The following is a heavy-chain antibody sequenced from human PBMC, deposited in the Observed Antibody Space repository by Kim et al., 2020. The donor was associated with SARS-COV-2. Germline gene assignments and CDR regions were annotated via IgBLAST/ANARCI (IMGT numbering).Heavy chain of an antibody. J-gene: IGHJ6*02. V-gene: IGHV4-39*01. Sequence: TPSLKSRVTISVATSKNQFSLKLSSVTAADTAVYYCARRRAENYYYGMDVWGQGTTVTVSS. CDR3: ARRRAENYYYGMDV.